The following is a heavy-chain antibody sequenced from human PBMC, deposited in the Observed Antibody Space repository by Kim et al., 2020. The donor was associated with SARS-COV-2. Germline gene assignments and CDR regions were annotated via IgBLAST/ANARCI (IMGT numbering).Heavy chain of an antibody. D-gene: IGHD2-15*01. V-gene: IGHV3-23*03. J-gene: IGHJ4*02. Sequence: GGSLRLSCAASGFTFSSYAMTWVRQAPGKGLEWVSIIYSGGSRTYYADSVKGRFSISRDNSKNTLYLQMNSLRAEDTALYYCAKTEGYCSGGSCHPGPYWGQGTLVTVSS. CDR1: GFTFSSYA. CDR3: AKTEGYCSGGSCHPGPY. CDR2: IYSGGSRT.